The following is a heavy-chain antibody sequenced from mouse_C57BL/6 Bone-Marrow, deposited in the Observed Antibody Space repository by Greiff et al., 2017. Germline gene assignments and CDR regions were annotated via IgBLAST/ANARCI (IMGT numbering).Heavy chain of an antibody. V-gene: IGHV14-3*01. CDR2: IDPANGNT. D-gene: IGHD2-3*01. J-gene: IGHJ3*01. Sequence: EVQLQQSVAELVRPGASVKLSCTASGFNIQNTYMHWVKQRPEQGLEWIGRIDPANGNTKYAPKFQGKATLTADTSSNTAYLQLSSLTSEDTAIYYCARGGYDFFAYWGQGTLVTVSA. CDR3: ARGGYDFFAY. CDR1: GFNIQNTY.